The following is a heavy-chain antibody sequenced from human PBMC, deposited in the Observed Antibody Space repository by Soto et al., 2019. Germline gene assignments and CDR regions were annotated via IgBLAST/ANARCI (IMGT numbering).Heavy chain of an antibody. V-gene: IGHV3-21*01. CDR1: GFTFSSSS. CDR2: ISGTSDYI. D-gene: IGHD3-10*01. Sequence: EVQLVESGGGLVKPGGSLRLSCATSGFTFSSSSMNWVRQAPGKRLEWVSSISGTSDYIDYADAVKGRFTISRDNAKNSLSLKMNSLRAEDTSVYYGARDPSYDGSGSYYYFDHWGQGTPVTVSS. J-gene: IGHJ4*02. CDR3: ARDPSYDGSGSYYYFDH.